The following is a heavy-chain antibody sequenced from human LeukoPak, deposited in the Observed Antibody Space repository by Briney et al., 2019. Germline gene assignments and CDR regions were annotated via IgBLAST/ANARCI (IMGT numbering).Heavy chain of an antibody. CDR1: GGSITTHY. V-gene: IGHV4-34*01. CDR3: ATRSWYGARYFQH. J-gene: IGHJ1*01. D-gene: IGHD6-13*01. CDR2: INHSGST. Sequence: PSETLSLTCSVSGGSITTHYWSWIRQPPGKGLEWIGEINHSGSTNYNPSLKSRVTISVDTSKNQFSLKLSSVTAADTAVYYCATRSWYGARYFQHWGQGTLVTVSS.